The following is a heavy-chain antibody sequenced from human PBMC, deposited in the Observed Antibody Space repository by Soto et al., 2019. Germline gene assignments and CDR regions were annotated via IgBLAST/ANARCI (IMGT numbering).Heavy chain of an antibody. Sequence: ASVKVSCKASGYTYTSYYMHWVRQTPGQGLEWMGIINPSGGSTSYAQKFQGRVTMTRDTSTSTVYMELSSLRSEDTAVYYCARDLVAAQNWFDPWGQGTLVTVSS. J-gene: IGHJ5*02. CDR2: INPSGGST. CDR3: ARDLVAAQNWFDP. CDR1: GYTYTSYY. V-gene: IGHV1-46*03. D-gene: IGHD2-15*01.